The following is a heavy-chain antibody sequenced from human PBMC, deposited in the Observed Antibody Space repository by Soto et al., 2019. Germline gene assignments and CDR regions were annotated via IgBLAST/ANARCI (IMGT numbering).Heavy chain of an antibody. CDR1: ESIFRGYG. V-gene: IGHV3-33*01. CDR3: ARDGVGVTTFWGFLDY. Sequence: QVQMVESGGGVVQPGGSLRLSCAVSESIFRGYGMHWVRQAPGKGLEWVAIIRFDGSNKHYADYVMGRFTISRDNSKNMLYLEMNNLRVEDTAVYYCARDGVGVTTFWGFLDYWGQGTLVTVSA. J-gene: IGHJ4*02. CDR2: IRFDGSNK. D-gene: IGHD3-10*02.